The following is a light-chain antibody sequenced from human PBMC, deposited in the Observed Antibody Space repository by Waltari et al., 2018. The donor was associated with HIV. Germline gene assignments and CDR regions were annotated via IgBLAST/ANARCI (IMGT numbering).Light chain of an antibody. CDR1: STNLGSNP. Sequence: TLGQRVPISCSGSSTNLGSNPVNWYQQLPGTPPKLPIHSHDQRPSGVPDRFPGSRSATSASLAISGLQSEDEADYDCAAWYDSLSGQGVFGGGTNLTVL. J-gene: IGLJ3*02. V-gene: IGLV1-44*01. CDR2: SHD. CDR3: AAWYDSLSGQGV.